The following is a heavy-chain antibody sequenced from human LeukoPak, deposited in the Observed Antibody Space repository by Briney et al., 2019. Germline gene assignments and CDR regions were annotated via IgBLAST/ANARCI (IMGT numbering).Heavy chain of an antibody. CDR2: ISSSGTTI. V-gene: IGHV3-48*04. Sequence: GGSLRLSCAASGFTFSSYSMNWVRQAPGKGLEWISYISSSGTTIYYADSVKGRFTISRGNAKNSLYLQMNSLRVEDTAVYYCAKDRVAVAGGEFDPWGQGTLVTVS. J-gene: IGHJ5*02. CDR1: GFTFSSYS. D-gene: IGHD6-19*01. CDR3: AKDRVAVAGGEFDP.